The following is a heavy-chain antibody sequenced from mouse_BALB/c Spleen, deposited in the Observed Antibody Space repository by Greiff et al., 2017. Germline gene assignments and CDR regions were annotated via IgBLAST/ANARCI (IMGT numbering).Heavy chain of an antibody. CDR1: GYSFTGYF. J-gene: IGHJ3*01. Sequence: VTLKESGPELVKPGASVKISCKASGYSFTGYFMNWVMQSHGKSLEWIGRINPYNGDTFYNQKFKGKATLTVDKSSSTAHMELRSLASEDSAVYYCARDDYDGEAWFAYWGQGTLVTVSA. V-gene: IGHV1-20*02. D-gene: IGHD2-4*01. CDR3: ARDDYDGEAWFAY. CDR2: INPYNGDT.